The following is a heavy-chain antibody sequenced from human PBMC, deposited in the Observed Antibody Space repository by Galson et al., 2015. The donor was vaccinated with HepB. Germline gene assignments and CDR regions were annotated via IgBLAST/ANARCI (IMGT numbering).Heavy chain of an antibody. V-gene: IGHV3-48*04. CDR3: ARPDYYDSSGHLDY. J-gene: IGHJ4*02. Sequence: SLRLSCAASGFTFSSYSMNWVRQAPGKGLEWVSYISSSSTIYYADSVKGRFTISRDNAKNSLYLQMNSLRAEDTAVYYCARPDYYDSSGHLDYWGQGTLVTVSS. D-gene: IGHD3-22*01. CDR2: ISSSSTI. CDR1: GFTFSSYS.